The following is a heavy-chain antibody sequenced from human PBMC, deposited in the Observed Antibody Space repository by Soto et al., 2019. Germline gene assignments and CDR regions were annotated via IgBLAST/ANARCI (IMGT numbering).Heavy chain of an antibody. Sequence: GGSLSLSCAASGFPFSDYYMSWIRQAPGKGLEWVSYISSSGSTIYYADSVKGRFTISRDNAKNSLYLQMNSLRAEDTAVYYCARDYGDYDYYYYYYMDVWGKGTTVTVSS. CDR2: ISSSGSTI. CDR1: GFPFSDYY. V-gene: IGHV3-11*01. CDR3: ARDYGDYDYYYYYYMDV. J-gene: IGHJ6*03. D-gene: IGHD4-17*01.